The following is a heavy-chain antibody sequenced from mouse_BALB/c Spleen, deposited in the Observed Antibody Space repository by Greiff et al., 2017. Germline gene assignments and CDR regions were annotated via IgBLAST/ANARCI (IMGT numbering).Heavy chain of an antibody. V-gene: IGHV1-87*01. Sequence: QVQLKESGAELARPGASVKLSCKASGYTFTSYWMQWVKQRPGQGLEWIGAIYPGDGDTRYTQKFKGKATLTADKSSSTAYMQLSSLASEDSAVYYCARRGGYYFDYWGQGTTLTVSS. CDR1: GYTFTSYW. J-gene: IGHJ2*01. D-gene: IGHD3-1*01. CDR2: IYPGDGDT. CDR3: ARRGGYYFDY.